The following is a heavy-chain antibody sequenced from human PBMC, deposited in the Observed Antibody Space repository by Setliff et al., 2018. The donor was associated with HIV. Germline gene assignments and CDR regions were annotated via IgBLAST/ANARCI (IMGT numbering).Heavy chain of an antibody. V-gene: IGHV4-34*01. D-gene: IGHD6-19*01. CDR2: IYYSGSA. Sequence: SETLSLTCAVYGGSFSGYFWSWVRQSPGKGLEWIGSIYYSGSAYYNPSFKSRVTLSVDTSENQFSLRLSSVTAADTAVYFCARGGTVSADFDSWGQGTLVTVSS. J-gene: IGHJ4*02. CDR3: ARGGTVSADFDS. CDR1: GGSFSGYF.